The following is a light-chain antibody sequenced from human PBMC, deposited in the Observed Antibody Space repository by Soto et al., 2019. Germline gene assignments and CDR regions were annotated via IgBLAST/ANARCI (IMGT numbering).Light chain of an antibody. Sequence: QSALTQPPSASGSPGQSVTISCTGTKNDIGVYDFVYWYQHHPGKAPRLIIYEVVQRPSGVPDRFSGSKSGNTASLTVSGLQAADEADYFCKSYAGSNTDVFGSGTKVTVL. CDR2: EVV. V-gene: IGLV2-8*01. CDR3: KSYAGSNTDV. J-gene: IGLJ1*01. CDR1: KNDIGVYDF.